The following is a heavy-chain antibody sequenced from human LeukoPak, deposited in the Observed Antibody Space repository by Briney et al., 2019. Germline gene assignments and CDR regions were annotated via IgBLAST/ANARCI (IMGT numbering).Heavy chain of an antibody. V-gene: IGHV3-21*04. CDR1: RFTFSSYS. Sequence: GGSLRLSCAASRFTFSSYSMNWVRQAPGKGLEWVSSISSSGSYIYYADSVKGRFTISRDNSKNTLYLQMNSLRAEDTAVYYCARRAGAYSHPYDYWGQGTLVTVSS. J-gene: IGHJ4*02. CDR2: ISSSGSYI. D-gene: IGHD4/OR15-4a*01. CDR3: ARRAGAYSHPYDY.